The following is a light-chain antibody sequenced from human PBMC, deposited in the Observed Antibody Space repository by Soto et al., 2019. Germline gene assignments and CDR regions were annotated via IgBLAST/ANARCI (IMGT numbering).Light chain of an antibody. Sequence: EIVLTQSPGTLSLSPGERATLSCRASQSVSSSYLAWYQQKPGQAPRLLIYGASSRATGIPDRLSGSGSGTDFTITISRLEPEDFAVYYCQQYGSSPFTFGPGTKVDIK. CDR1: QSVSSSY. V-gene: IGKV3-20*01. J-gene: IGKJ3*01. CDR2: GAS. CDR3: QQYGSSPFT.